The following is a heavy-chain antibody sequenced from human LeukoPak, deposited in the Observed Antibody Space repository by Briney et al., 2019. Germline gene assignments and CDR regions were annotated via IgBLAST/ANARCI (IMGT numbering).Heavy chain of an antibody. CDR1: GFTFSSYA. Sequence: QPGGSLRLSCAASGFTFSSYAMSWVRQAPGKGLEWVSAISGSGGSTYYADSVKGRFTISRDNSKNTLYLQMNSLRAEDTAVYYCAKIPRITIFGVVLSSWFDPWGQGTLVTVSS. J-gene: IGHJ5*02. CDR3: AKIPRITIFGVVLSSWFDP. D-gene: IGHD3-3*01. V-gene: IGHV3-23*01. CDR2: ISGSGGST.